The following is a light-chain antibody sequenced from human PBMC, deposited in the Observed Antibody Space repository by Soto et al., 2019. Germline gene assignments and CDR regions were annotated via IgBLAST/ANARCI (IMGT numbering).Light chain of an antibody. V-gene: IGKV3-20*01. Sequence: EIGLTQSPGTLSLSTGERATLSCRASQSVSSYLAWYQHKPGQAPRLLIFGASSRASGIPDRFSGSGSGTDFTLTISRLEPEDFALYYCQHYGDSSWTFGQGTNVDIK. CDR2: GAS. CDR1: QSVSSY. J-gene: IGKJ1*01. CDR3: QHYGDSSWT.